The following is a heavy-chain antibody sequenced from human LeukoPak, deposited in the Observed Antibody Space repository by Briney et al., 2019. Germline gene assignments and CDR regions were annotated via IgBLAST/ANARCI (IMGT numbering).Heavy chain of an antibody. CDR3: ARDGYDVLTAKQALFDS. J-gene: IGHJ4*02. D-gene: IGHD3-9*01. CDR1: GFTFSDYY. CDR2: ISSSGSTI. V-gene: IGHV3-11*04. Sequence: PGGSLRLSCAASGFTFSDYYMSWIRQAPGKGLEWVSYISSSGSTIYYADSVKGRFSISRDNAKNSLYLQMNSLRAEDTAVYYCARDGYDVLTAKQALFDSWGQGTLVTVSS.